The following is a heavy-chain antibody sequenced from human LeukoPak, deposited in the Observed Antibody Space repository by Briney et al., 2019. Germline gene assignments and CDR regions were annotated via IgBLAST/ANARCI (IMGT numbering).Heavy chain of an antibody. CDR1: DGSITNYY. Sequence: PSETLSLTCTVSDGSITNYYWSWIRQPPGKELEWIGYIYSSGSTNYNPSLKSRVTMSVDTSKNQFSLNLSSVTAADTAVYYCARGRWSSGWFDYWGQGTLVTVSS. V-gene: IGHV4-59*01. D-gene: IGHD6-19*01. J-gene: IGHJ4*02. CDR3: ARGRWSSGWFDY. CDR2: IYSSGST.